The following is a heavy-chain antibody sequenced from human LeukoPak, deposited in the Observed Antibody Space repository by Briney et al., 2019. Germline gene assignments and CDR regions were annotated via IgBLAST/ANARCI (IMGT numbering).Heavy chain of an antibody. CDR2: ISGSGGST. J-gene: IGHJ4*02. CDR3: AKDSSVTSYDFWSGYYLGEGEDYFDY. CDR1: GFTFSSYA. V-gene: IGHV3-23*01. D-gene: IGHD3-3*01. Sequence: GGSLRLSCAASGFTFSSYAMSWVRQAPGKGLEWFSAISGSGGSTYYADPVKGRFTISRDNSKNTLYLQMNSLRAEDTAVYYCAKDSSVTSYDFWSGYYLGEGEDYFDYWGQGTLVTVSS.